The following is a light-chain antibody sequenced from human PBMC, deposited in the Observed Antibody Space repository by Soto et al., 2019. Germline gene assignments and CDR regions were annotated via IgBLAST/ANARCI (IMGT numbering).Light chain of an antibody. CDR2: EVS. CDR1: SSDVGGYNY. J-gene: IGLJ1*01. Sequence: QPVLTQPASVSRSPEQSITISCTGTSSDVGGYNYVSSSQQHPGKAPKLLISEVSNRPSGVSNRFSGSKSGNTASLTISGLQADDEADYYCSSYTASSTLLFGTGTKVTVL. V-gene: IGLV2-14*03. CDR3: SSYTASSTLL.